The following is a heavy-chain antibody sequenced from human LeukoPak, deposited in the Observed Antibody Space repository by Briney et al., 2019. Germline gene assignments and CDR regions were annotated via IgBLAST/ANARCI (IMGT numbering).Heavy chain of an antibody. CDR2: INHNGNVN. CDR1: GFTFSSYW. J-gene: IGHJ4*02. D-gene: IGHD3-22*01. Sequence: QPGGSLRLSCAASGFTFSSYWMNRARQAPGKGLEWVASINHNGNVNYYVDSVKGRFTISRDNAKNSLYLQMNSLRAEDTAVYYCARFQEGCYDSSGYYSCSYWGQGTLVTVSS. V-gene: IGHV3-7*01. CDR3: ARFQEGCYDSSGYYSCSY.